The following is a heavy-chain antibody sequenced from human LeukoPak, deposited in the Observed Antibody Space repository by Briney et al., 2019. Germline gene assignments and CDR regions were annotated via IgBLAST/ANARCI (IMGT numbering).Heavy chain of an antibody. Sequence: PGGSLRLSCAASGFTFSSYAMHWVRQAPGKGLEWVAVISYDGSNKYYADSVKGRFTISRDNSKNTLYLQMNSLRAEDTAVYYCARDSPTFYSGYWGQGTLVTVSS. V-gene: IGHV3-30-3*01. CDR2: ISYDGSNK. D-gene: IGHD3-3*02. J-gene: IGHJ4*02. CDR1: GFTFSSYA. CDR3: ARDSPTFYSGY.